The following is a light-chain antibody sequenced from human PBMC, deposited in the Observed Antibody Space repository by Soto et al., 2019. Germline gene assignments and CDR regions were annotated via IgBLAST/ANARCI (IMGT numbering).Light chain of an antibody. V-gene: IGKV3-20*01. J-gene: IGKJ3*01. CDR3: QHYENTPPSFT. CDR2: GAS. CDR1: QHVSSSY. Sequence: EIVLTQSPGTLSLSPGERATLSCRASQHVSSSYLVWYQQKPGQAPRLLIYGASSRPTGIPDRFSGSGTGQAFTSTINGLEPEYFEVYYCQHYENTPPSFTSGTGTKVDIK.